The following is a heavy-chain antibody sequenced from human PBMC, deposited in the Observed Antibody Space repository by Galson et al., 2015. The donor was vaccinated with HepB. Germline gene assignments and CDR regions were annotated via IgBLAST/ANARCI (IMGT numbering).Heavy chain of an antibody. Sequence: SVKVSCKASGYTFTSNGISWVRQAPGHGLEWMGGISANTGNTNYAQKFQGRVTLTRDTSTSSVHMELRSLRIDDTAVYYCARDRLHSLDYWGQGTLVTVSS. D-gene: IGHD2-15*01. CDR2: ISANTGNT. CDR1: GYTFTSNG. J-gene: IGHJ4*02. CDR3: ARDRLHSLDY. V-gene: IGHV1-18*01.